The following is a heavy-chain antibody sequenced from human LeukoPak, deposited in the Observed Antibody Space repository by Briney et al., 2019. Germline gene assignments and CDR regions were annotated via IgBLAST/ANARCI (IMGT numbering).Heavy chain of an antibody. D-gene: IGHD6-13*01. CDR2: IIPIFGTA. J-gene: IGHJ4*02. CDR1: GGTFSSYA. V-gene: IGHV1-69*05. Sequence: SVKVSCKASGGTFSSYAISWVRQAPGQGLGWMGGIIPIFGTANYAQKFQGRVTITTDESTSTAYMELSSLRSEDTAVYYCASRRRSSSWYEEDYWGQGTLVTVSS. CDR3: ASRRRSSSWYEEDY.